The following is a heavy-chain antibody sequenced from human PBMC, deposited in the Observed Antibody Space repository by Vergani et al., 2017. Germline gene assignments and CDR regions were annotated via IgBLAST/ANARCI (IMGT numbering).Heavy chain of an antibody. CDR3: ARDPTYCSVGSCYSRRYGYFDL. V-gene: IGHV3-11*01. CDR2: ISSSGSTI. Sequence: QVQLVESGGGLVKPGGSLRLSCAASGFTFSDYYMSWIRQAPGKGLEWVSYISSSGSTIYYADSVKGRFTISRDNAKNSLYLQMNSLRAEDTAVDYCARDPTYCSVGSCYSRRYGYFDLWGRGTLVTVSS. CDR1: GFTFSDYY. D-gene: IGHD2-15*01. J-gene: IGHJ2*01.